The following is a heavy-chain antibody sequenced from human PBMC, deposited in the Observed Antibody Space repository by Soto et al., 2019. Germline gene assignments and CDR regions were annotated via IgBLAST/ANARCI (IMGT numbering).Heavy chain of an antibody. Sequence: EVLLVESGGGLVQPGGSLKLSCAASGFVFKDASINWVRQVSGKGLEWVGRVRDRAYNYATAYAASVKGRFTISRDDSTNTAYLQMNSLKTEDTAIYYCTRLISAAQDYWGQGTLVTVSS. CDR2: VRDRAYNYAT. J-gene: IGHJ4*02. CDR1: GFVFKDAS. CDR3: TRLISAAQDY. V-gene: IGHV3-73*01. D-gene: IGHD3-10*01.